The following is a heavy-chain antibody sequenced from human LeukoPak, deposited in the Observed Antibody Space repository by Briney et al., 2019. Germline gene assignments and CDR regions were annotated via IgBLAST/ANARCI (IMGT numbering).Heavy chain of an antibody. V-gene: IGHV3-23*01. CDR1: EFSVGSNY. Sequence: GGSLRLSCAASEFSVGSNYMTWVRQAPGKGLEWVSAISGSGGSTYYADSVKGRFTISRDNSKNTLYLQMNSLRAEDTAVYYCAKGYSGSYYGRDDAFDIWGQGTMVTVSS. CDR3: AKGYSGSYYGRDDAFDI. J-gene: IGHJ3*02. CDR2: ISGSGGST. D-gene: IGHD1-26*01.